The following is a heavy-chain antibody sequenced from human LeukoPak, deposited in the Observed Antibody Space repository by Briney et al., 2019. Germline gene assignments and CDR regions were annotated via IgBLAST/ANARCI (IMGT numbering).Heavy chain of an antibody. CDR1: GFIFSKSW. CDR2: MNGDGSVK. D-gene: IGHD3-16*01. Sequence: GGSLRLSCAASGFIFSKSWMSWVRQALGKGLEWVANMNGDGSVKDYVDSVKGRFTISRDNARQSLYLQMSDLRAEDTAVYYCATYTHWVAGDVWGQGTTVTVSS. CDR3: ATYTHWVAGDV. V-gene: IGHV3-7*01. J-gene: IGHJ6*02.